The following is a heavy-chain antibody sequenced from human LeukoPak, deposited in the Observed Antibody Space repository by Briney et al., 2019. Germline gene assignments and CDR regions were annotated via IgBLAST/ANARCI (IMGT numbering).Heavy chain of an antibody. V-gene: IGHV1-18*01. CDR3: ARDVRLGEFGELSYFDY. J-gene: IGHJ4*02. CDR2: ISACNGNT. D-gene: IGHD3-10*01. Sequence: EASVRVSCTASGDTFTSYGISWGRHAPGQGGEWGGWISACNGNTNYAQKLQGRVTMTTDTSTSTAYMELRSLRSDDTAVYYCARDVRLGEFGELSYFDYWGQGTLVTVSS. CDR1: GDTFTSYG.